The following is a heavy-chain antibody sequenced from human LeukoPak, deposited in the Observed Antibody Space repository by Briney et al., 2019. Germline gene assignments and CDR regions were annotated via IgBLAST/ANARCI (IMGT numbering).Heavy chain of an antibody. J-gene: IGHJ4*02. CDR3: AKEPTITIFGVVTYFDY. V-gene: IGHV3-23*01. Sequence: GGSLRLSCAASGFTFSSYAMSWVRQAPGKGLEWVSAISGSGGSTYYADSVKGRFTISRDNSKNTLYLQMNSLRAEDTAVYYCAKEPTITIFGVVTYFDYWGQGTLVTVSS. CDR2: ISGSGGST. CDR1: GFTFSSYA. D-gene: IGHD3-3*01.